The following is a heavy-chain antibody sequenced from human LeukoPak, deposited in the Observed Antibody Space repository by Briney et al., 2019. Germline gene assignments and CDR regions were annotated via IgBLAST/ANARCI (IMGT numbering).Heavy chain of an antibody. V-gene: IGHV1-18*01. CDR2: ISAYNGNT. CDR1: GYTFTSYG. CDR3: ARDSQWELLSGVDY. D-gene: IGHD1-26*01. J-gene: IGHJ4*02. Sequence: GASVKVSCKASGYTFTSYGISWVRQAPGQGLEWMGWISAYNGNTNYAQKLQGRVTMTTDTSTSTAYMELRSLRSDDTAVYYCARDSQWELLSGVDYWGQGTLVTVSS.